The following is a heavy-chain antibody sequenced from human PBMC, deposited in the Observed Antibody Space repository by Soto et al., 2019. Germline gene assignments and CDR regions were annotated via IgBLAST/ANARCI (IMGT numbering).Heavy chain of an antibody. CDR3: AKEGIVGATTMAGY. CDR1: GFTFSSYG. J-gene: IGHJ4*02. Sequence: QVQLVESGGGVVQPGRSLRLSCAASGFTFSSYGMHWVRQAPGKGLEWVAVISYDGSNKYYADSVKGRFTISRDNSKNTLYLQMNSLRAEDTAVYYCAKEGIVGATTMAGYWGQGTLVTVSS. CDR2: ISYDGSNK. V-gene: IGHV3-30*18. D-gene: IGHD1-26*01.